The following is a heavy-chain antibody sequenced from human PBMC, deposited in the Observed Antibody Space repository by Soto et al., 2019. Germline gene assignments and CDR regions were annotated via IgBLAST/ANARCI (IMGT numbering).Heavy chain of an antibody. CDR2: ISGSGDST. Sequence: PGGSLRLSCAASGSTFSSYAMSLVRQAPGKGLEWVSVISGSGDSTYYADSVKGRFTISRDNSKNTLYLQMNSLRAEDTAVYYCARELGYCSGGNCYMEGAFDIWGQGTMVTVSS. CDR1: GSTFSSYA. V-gene: IGHV3-23*01. J-gene: IGHJ3*02. D-gene: IGHD2-15*01. CDR3: ARELGYCSGGNCYMEGAFDI.